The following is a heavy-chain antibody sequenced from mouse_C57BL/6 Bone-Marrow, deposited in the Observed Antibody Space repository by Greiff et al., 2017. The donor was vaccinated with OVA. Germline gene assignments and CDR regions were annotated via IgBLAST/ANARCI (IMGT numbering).Heavy chain of an antibody. CDR2: INPNNGGT. CDR1: GYTFTDYN. V-gene: IGHV1-18*01. CDR3: ARYYYGSSHMDY. J-gene: IGHJ4*01. D-gene: IGHD1-1*01. Sequence: EVQLQQSGPELVKPGASVKIPCKASGYTFTDYNMDWVKQSHGKSLEWIGDINPNNGGTIYNQKFKGKATLTVDKSSSTAYMELRSLTSEDTAVYYCARYYYGSSHMDYWGQGTSVTVSS.